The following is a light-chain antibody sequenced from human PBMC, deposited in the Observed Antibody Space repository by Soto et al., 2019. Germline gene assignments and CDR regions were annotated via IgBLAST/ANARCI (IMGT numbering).Light chain of an antibody. CDR3: QTWGTGIVV. CDR1: SGHSSNN. J-gene: IGLJ2*01. V-gene: IGLV4-69*01. Sequence: QLVLTQSPSASASLGASVKLTCSLSSGHSSNNIAWHQQQPEKGPRYLMNLNSDGTYSKGDGIPDCFSASSSGAERYLTISSLQSEDEADYYCQTWGTGIVVFGGGTKLTVL. CDR2: LNSDGTY.